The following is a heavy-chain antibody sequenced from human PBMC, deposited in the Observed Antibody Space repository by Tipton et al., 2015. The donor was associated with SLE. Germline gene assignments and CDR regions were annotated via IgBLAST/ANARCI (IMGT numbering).Heavy chain of an antibody. CDR3: AKDVEYYFGSGRPTYYFDY. CDR1: GGSISGSNYY. D-gene: IGHD3-10*01. V-gene: IGHV4-39*02. Sequence: TLSLTCTVSGGSISGSNYYWDWIRQPPGKGPEWIGRITNNGNTYYIPSLQSRVTMSVDTSKNHFSLKLSSVTAADTAVYYCAKDVEYYFGSGRPTYYFDYWGQGTLVTVSS. CDR2: ITNNGNT. J-gene: IGHJ4*02.